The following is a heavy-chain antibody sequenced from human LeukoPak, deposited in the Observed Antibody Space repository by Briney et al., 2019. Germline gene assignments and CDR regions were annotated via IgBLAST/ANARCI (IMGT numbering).Heavy chain of an antibody. Sequence: GSLRLSCAASGFTLSSYWMRWVRQAPGKGLEWVANIKQDGSEKYYVDSVKGRFTISRDNAKNSLYLQMNSLRAEDTAVYYCARSRSSSWYGAFDIWGQGTMVTVSS. CDR2: IKQDGSEK. J-gene: IGHJ3*02. CDR3: ARSRSSSWYGAFDI. V-gene: IGHV3-7*01. CDR1: GFTLSSYW. D-gene: IGHD6-13*01.